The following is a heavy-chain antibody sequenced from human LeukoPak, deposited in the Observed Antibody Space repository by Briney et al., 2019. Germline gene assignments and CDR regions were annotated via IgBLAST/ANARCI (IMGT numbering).Heavy chain of an antibody. CDR1: GYTFTNYF. CDR3: ARPYDSSKYGVDY. D-gene: IGHD3-22*01. CDR2: INPTSGST. J-gene: IGHJ4*02. Sequence: ASVKVSCKASGYTFTNYFMHWVRQAPGQGLEWMGIINPTSGSTSYTQKFQGRVTMTRDTSTSTVYMELSSLRSEDTAVYYCARPYDSSKYGVDYWGQGTLVTVSS. V-gene: IGHV1-46*01.